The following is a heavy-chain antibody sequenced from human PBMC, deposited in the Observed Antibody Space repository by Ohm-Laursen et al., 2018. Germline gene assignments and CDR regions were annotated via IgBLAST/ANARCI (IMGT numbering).Heavy chain of an antibody. CDR3: VRDTTGADS. CDR2: VSISGAT. Sequence: GSLRLSCTAFGFTFSNYAMNWVRQPPGKGLEWVSLVSISGATYYGDSVKGRFSISRDNSKNTLYLQLNSLRTEDTAVYYCVRDTTGADSWGQGTLVTVSS. D-gene: IGHD1-1*01. CDR1: GFTFSNYA. J-gene: IGHJ4*02. V-gene: IGHV3-23*01.